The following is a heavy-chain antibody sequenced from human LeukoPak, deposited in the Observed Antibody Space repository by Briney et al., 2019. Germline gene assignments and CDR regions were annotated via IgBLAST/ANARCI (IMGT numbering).Heavy chain of an antibody. CDR1: GGSISGHY. Sequence: SETLSLTYTVSGGSISGHYWSWIRQPAGREPEWIGRVHTTGGTNYNPSLKSRLTMSVDTSKNQFSLHLTSVTAADTAVYYCAKGGESSLPFDYWGQGTLVTVSS. CDR3: AKGGESSLPFDY. D-gene: IGHD3-10*01. V-gene: IGHV4-4*07. J-gene: IGHJ4*02. CDR2: VHTTGGT.